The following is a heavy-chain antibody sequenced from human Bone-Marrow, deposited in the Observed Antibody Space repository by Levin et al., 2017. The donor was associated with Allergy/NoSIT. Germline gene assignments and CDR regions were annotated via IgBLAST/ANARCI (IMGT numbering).Heavy chain of an antibody. V-gene: IGHV1-18*01. D-gene: IGHD2-15*01. CDR2: ITVHNGRT. CDR3: AREKLHEVWSPHYSGVGYLGMDV. CDR1: GYTFINYE. J-gene: IGHJ6*02. Sequence: GESLKISCKASGYTFINYEITWVRQAPGQGLEWMGRITVHNGRTIFGKNVQGRVTMTTDTSTRTAYMELRSLRSDDTAVYYCAREKLHEVWSPHYSGVGYLGMDVWGQGTAVTVSS.